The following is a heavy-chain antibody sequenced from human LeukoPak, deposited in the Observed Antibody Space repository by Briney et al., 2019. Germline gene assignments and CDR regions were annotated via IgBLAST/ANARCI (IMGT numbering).Heavy chain of an antibody. CDR1: GFTFSSYA. D-gene: IGHD4-17*01. CDR2: ISGSGGST. Sequence: PGGSLRLSCAASGFTFSSYAMSWVRQAPGKGLESVSAISGSGGSTYYADSVKGRFTISRDNSKNTLYLQMNSLRAEDTAVYYCAKDPSGDYRFDYWGQGTLVTVSS. J-gene: IGHJ4*02. CDR3: AKDPSGDYRFDY. V-gene: IGHV3-23*01.